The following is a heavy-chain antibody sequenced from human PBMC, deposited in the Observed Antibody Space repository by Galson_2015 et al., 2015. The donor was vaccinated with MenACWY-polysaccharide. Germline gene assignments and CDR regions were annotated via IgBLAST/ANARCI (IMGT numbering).Heavy chain of an antibody. Sequence: SVKVSCKASGYSFSSYDINWVRQTTGQELEWMGWMNPDSGNTGYAQKFQGRVTMTRNTSISIAYTELSSLRSEDTAVYYCARGGKYYYDSSGYLNWFDPWGQGTLVTVSS. V-gene: IGHV1-8*01. D-gene: IGHD3-22*01. CDR2: MNPDSGNT. CDR3: ARGGKYYYDSSGYLNWFDP. CDR1: GYSFSSYD. J-gene: IGHJ5*02.